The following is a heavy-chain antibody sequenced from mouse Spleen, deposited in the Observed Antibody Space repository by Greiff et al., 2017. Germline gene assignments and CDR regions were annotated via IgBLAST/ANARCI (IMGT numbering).Heavy chain of an antibody. J-gene: IGHJ4*01. CDR2: IDPENGDT. CDR3: NADGPDGDYAMDY. D-gene: IGHD2-3*01. V-gene: IGHV14-4*02. CDR1: GFNIKDYY. Sequence: EVQLQQSGAELVKPGASVKLSCTASGFNIKDYYMHWVKQRPEQGLEWIGWIDPENGDTEYAPKFQGKATMTADTSSNTAYLQLSSLTSEDTAVYYYNADGPDGDYAMDYWGQGTSVTVSS.